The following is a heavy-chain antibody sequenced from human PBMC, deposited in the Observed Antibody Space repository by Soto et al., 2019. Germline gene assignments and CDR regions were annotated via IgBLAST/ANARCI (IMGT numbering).Heavy chain of an antibody. CDR2: ISTDGSST. CDR3: AREYSSTRYFDY. D-gene: IGHD6-13*01. J-gene: IGHJ4*02. Sequence: GGSLRLSCAASGFSFSSSWMHWVRQAPGKGLVWLSRISTDGSSTTYADSVTGRFTISRDNAKNALYLQMNSLRAEDTAVYYCAREYSSTRYFDYWGQGTLVTVSS. CDR1: GFSFSSSW. V-gene: IGHV3-74*01.